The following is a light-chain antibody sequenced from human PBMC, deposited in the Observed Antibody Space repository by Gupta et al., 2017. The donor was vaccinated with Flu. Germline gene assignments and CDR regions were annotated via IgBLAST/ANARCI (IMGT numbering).Light chain of an antibody. CDR2: EDT. Sequence: NTVPFTCQTNSLGGYYVVSYFQQHPEKAPKLMIVEDTKPPSGVAKLFSGSTANYTSSLTISGQEEDDEADYYNCSDADSGHYIFGNGTKVTVL. CDR1: TNSLGGYYV. J-gene: IGLJ1*01. V-gene: IGLV2-23*01. CDR3: CSDADSGHYI.